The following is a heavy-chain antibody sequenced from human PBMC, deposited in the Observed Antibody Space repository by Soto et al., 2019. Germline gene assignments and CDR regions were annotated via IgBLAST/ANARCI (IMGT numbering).Heavy chain of an antibody. J-gene: IGHJ3*01. CDR2: INANSGGT. D-gene: IGHD3-3*01. CDR3: ARDETQGTTVMGVARSPAFTI. V-gene: IGHV1-2*02. CDR1: GYTFSDYY. Sequence: ASVKVSCAASGYTFSDYYMHWVLQAPGQRLEWMGWINANSGGTTYAQKFQGRVTMTRDTSTSTAYMEMSRLSSDDTAIYYCARDETQGTTVMGVARSPAFTIWGQGKLVIV.